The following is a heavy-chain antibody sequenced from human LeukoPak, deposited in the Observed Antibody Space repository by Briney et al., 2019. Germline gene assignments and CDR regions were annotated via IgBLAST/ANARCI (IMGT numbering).Heavy chain of an antibody. D-gene: IGHD3-3*01. CDR2: IKQDGSEK. Sequence: GGSLRLSCAASGFTFSNYWMTWVRQAPGKGLEWVADIKQDGSEKLYVNSVRGRFTISRDNAKMSLFLQMDSLRAEDTAVYYCARDNGVVHGVYYMDVWGKGTTVTVS. J-gene: IGHJ6*03. V-gene: IGHV3-7*01. CDR3: ARDNGVVHGVYYMDV. CDR1: GFTFSNYW.